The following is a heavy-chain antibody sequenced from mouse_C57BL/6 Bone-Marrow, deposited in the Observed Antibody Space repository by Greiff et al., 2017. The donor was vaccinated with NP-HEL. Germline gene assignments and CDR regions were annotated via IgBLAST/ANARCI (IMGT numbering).Heavy chain of an antibody. D-gene: IGHD2-5*01. CDR3: TTGSNYILAMDY. CDR2: IDPENGDT. J-gene: IGHJ4*01. Sequence: EVQLQQSGAELVRPGASVKLSCTASGFKIKDDYMHWVKQRPEQGLEWIGWIDPENGDTEYASKFQGKATITADTSSNTAYLQLSSLTSEDTAVYYCTTGSNYILAMDYWGQGTSVTVSS. CDR1: GFKIKDDY. V-gene: IGHV14-4*01.